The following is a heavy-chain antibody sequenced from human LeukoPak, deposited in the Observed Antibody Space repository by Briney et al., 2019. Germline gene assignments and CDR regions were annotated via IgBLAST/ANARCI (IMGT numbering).Heavy chain of an antibody. Sequence: ASVKVSCKASGYTFTGYYMHWVRQAPGQGLEWMGWINPNSGGTNYAQKFQGRVTMTRDTSISTAYMELSRLRFDDTAVYYCAGVEYSSGWYVYWGQGTLVTVSS. V-gene: IGHV1-2*02. CDR2: INPNSGGT. CDR1: GYTFTGYY. D-gene: IGHD6-19*01. CDR3: AGVEYSSGWYVY. J-gene: IGHJ4*02.